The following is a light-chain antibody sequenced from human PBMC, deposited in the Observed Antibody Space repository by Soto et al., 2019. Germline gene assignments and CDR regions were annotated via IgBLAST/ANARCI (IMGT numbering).Light chain of an antibody. V-gene: IGKV3-20*01. Sequence: EIVLTQSPGTLSLSPGERATLSCRASQSVSSSYLAWYQQKPGQAPRLLIYGASSRATGIPDGFSGSGSGTDFTLTISRLEPEDFAVYYCQQYGSSPLTFGGGTKVDIK. CDR2: GAS. CDR1: QSVSSSY. J-gene: IGKJ4*01. CDR3: QQYGSSPLT.